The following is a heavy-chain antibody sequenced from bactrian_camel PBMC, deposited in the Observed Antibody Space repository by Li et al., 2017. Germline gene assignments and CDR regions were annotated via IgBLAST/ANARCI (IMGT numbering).Heavy chain of an antibody. CDR3: AAAAGLFGGTCVDVRSVDY. V-gene: IGHV3S54*01. D-gene: IGHD2*01. J-gene: IGHJ4*01. Sequence: HVQLVESGGGSVQAGGSLRLSYSASGQYVRSTNCMGWFRQVPGNQREEVAAIYAESGRTYYNDSVKGRFTISQENDKATLYLQMNSLNTEDTAMYYCAAAAGLFGGTCVDVRSVDYWGQGTQVTVS. CDR1: GQYVRSTNC. CDR2: IYAESGRT.